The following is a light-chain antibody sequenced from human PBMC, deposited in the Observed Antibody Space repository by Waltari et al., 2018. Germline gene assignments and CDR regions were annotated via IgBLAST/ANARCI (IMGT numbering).Light chain of an antibody. CDR3: QQYNSYLST. V-gene: IGKV1-5*03. Sequence: DIQMTQTPSTLSASVGARVTITCRAIQNISTWLAWYQHKPGQAPKLLIYGTASLESGVPSRFSGSGSGTEFTLTISSLQPDDFATYYCQQYNSYLSTFGQGTKLEIK. J-gene: IGKJ2*01. CDR2: GTA. CDR1: QNISTW.